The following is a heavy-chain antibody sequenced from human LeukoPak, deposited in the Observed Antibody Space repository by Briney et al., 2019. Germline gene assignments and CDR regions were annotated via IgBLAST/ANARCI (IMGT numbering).Heavy chain of an antibody. J-gene: IGHJ4*02. Sequence: ASVKVSCKLSGYTLTELSMHWVRQAPGKGLEWMGGFDPEDGETIYAQKFQGRVTMTEDTSTDTAYMELSSLRSEDTAVYYCATGEIAAAGTEFDYWGQGTLVTVSS. CDR2: FDPEDGET. CDR1: GYTLTELS. V-gene: IGHV1-24*01. CDR3: ATGEIAAAGTEFDY. D-gene: IGHD6-13*01.